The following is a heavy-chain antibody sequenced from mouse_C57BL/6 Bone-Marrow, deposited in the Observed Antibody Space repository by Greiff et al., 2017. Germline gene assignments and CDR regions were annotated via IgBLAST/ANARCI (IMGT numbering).Heavy chain of an antibody. J-gene: IGHJ1*03. Sequence: DVKLVESGGGLVQSGRSLRLSCATSGFTFSDFYMEWVRQAPGKGLEWIAASRNKANDYTTEYSASVKGRFIVSRDTSQSILYLQMNALRAEDTAIYYCARDVYDGYWYFDVWGTGTPVTVSA. V-gene: IGHV7-1*01. D-gene: IGHD2-3*01. CDR3: ARDVYDGYWYFDV. CDR1: GFTFSDFY. CDR2: SRNKANDYTT.